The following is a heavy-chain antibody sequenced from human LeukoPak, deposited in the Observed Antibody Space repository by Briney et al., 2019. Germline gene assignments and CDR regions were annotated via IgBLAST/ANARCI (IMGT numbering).Heavy chain of an antibody. Sequence: PGGSLRLSCSCSGFTLGDYAMSWVRQAPGKGLEWLGFIRSKVYGGTPEYAASVKGRFTFSRDDSQSIAYLQMNSLKTEDTAVYYCAIGGNDYHNYKYPYWGQGTLVTVSS. CDR1: GFTLGDYA. J-gene: IGHJ4*02. V-gene: IGHV3-49*04. CDR2: IRSKVYGGTP. D-gene: IGHD4-11*01. CDR3: AIGGNDYHNYKYPY.